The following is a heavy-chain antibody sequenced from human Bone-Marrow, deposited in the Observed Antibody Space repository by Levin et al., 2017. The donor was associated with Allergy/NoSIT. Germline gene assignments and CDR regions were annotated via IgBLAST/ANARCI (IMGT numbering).Heavy chain of an antibody. J-gene: IGHJ4*02. V-gene: IGHV3-23*01. CDR2: ISGSGAST. CDR1: GFTFNIYP. Sequence: PGGSLRLSCGASGFTFNIYPMNWVRQAPGKGLEWVSTISGSGASTYYVDSVKGRFTISRDNSKNTLYLQMNSLRAEDTAVYYCATAGYCSGNRCSDSDYWGQGTSVTVSS. D-gene: IGHD2-15*01. CDR3: ATAGYCSGNRCSDSDY.